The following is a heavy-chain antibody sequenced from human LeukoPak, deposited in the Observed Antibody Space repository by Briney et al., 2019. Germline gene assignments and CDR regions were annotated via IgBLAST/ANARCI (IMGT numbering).Heavy chain of an antibody. V-gene: IGHV3-53*01. CDR1: GFTFSSYS. CDR2: IYGGGST. J-gene: IGHJ5*02. Sequence: GGSLRLSCAASGFTFSSYSMNWVRQAPGKGLEWVSVIYGGGSTYYADSVKGRFTIPRDNSKNTVYLQMNSLRAEDAAVYYCARVQRSSNWFDPWGQGTLVTVSS. D-gene: IGHD5-24*01. CDR3: ARVQRSSNWFDP.